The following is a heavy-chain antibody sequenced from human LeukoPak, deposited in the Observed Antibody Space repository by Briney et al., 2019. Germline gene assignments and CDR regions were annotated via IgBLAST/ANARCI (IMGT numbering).Heavy chain of an antibody. CDR2: ISPILGIA. CDR1: GGTFSSYA. Sequence: SVKVSCKASGGTFSSYAISWVRQAPGQGLEWLGRISPILGIANYAQKFQARVTITAEKSTSTAYMELSSLRSEDTAVYYSARADIVATTPFDYWGQGTLVTVSS. V-gene: IGHV1-69*04. D-gene: IGHD5-12*01. CDR3: ARADIVATTPFDY. J-gene: IGHJ4*02.